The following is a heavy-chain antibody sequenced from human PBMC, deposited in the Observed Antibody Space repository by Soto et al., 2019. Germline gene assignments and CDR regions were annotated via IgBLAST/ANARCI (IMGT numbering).Heavy chain of an antibody. V-gene: IGHV1-18*01. CDR3: ARDLPPVDS. CDR1: GYTFTSYA. CDR2: ISAYNGNT. J-gene: IGHJ4*02. Sequence: QVKLVQSGAEVKKPGASVKVSCKASGYTFTSYAISSVRQAPGQGLEWMGWISAYNGNTNYAQKLQGRVTMTTDTSTSPAYMELRSLRSAATAVYYCARDLPPVDSWGQGTLVTVSS.